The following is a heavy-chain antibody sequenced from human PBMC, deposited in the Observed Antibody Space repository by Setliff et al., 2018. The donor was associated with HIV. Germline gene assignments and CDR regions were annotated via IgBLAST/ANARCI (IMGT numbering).Heavy chain of an antibody. D-gene: IGHD4-17*01. CDR2: IRSKSYSATT. CDR3: ARDPIDYGDSPFDY. V-gene: IGHV3-49*04. Sequence: GVLRLSCTASGFTFGDYAMSWVRQAPGKGLEWVGFIRSKSYSATTEYAASVKGRFIISRDDSKGIAYLQMNSLRTEDTAVYYCARDPIDYGDSPFDYWGQGTLVTVSS. CDR1: GFTFGDYA. J-gene: IGHJ4*02.